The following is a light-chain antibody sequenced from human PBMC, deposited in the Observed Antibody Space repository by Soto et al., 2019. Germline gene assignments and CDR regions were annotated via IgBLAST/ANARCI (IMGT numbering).Light chain of an antibody. V-gene: IGKV1-39*01. Sequence: DIQMTQSPSSLSASVGDRVTITCRASQSISSYLNWYQQKLGKAPKLLIFAASSLQSGVPSRFSGSGSGTDFTLTISSLQPEDFVTYYCQQSYSPPRTFGGGTKVEI. J-gene: IGKJ4*01. CDR3: QQSYSPPRT. CDR1: QSISSY. CDR2: AAS.